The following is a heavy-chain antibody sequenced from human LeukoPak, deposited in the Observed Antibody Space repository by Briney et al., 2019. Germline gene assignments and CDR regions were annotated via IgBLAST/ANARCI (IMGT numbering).Heavy chain of an antibody. D-gene: IGHD2/OR15-2a*01. Sequence: GGSLRLSCAASGFAFDSYAMHWVRQAPGKGLEWVSLISWDGGVTYYTDSVEGRFTISRDNTKNSLYLQMNSLRDEDTAFYYCARENRRYFDLWGRGTLVPVSS. J-gene: IGHJ2*01. CDR3: ARENRRYFDL. CDR2: ISWDGGVT. V-gene: IGHV3-43D*03. CDR1: GFAFDSYA.